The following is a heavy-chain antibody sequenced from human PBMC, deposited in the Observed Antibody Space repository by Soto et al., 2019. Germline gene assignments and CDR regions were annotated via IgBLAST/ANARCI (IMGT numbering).Heavy chain of an antibody. CDR1: GYTFSNYF. Sequence: QVQLVQSGAEVKRPGASVKVSCKASGYTFSNYFINWVRQAPGQGLEWVGVINTKGGATTYAQKFQGRVNMTSDTSTNTISMTLRSLTSEDTAFYYCARDEGFCSGGSCTGWFDPWGQGTLVTVSS. CDR3: ARDEGFCSGGSCTGWFDP. V-gene: IGHV1-46*01. D-gene: IGHD2-15*01. CDR2: INTKGGAT. J-gene: IGHJ5*02.